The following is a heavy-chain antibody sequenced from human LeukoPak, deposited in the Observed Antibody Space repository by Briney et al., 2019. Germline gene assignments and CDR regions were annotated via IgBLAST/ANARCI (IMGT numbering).Heavy chain of an antibody. CDR3: ARAWWYSGSYHDY. CDR2: ISYDGSNK. V-gene: IGHV3-30*03. D-gene: IGHD1-26*01. CDR1: GFTFSSYG. J-gene: IGHJ4*02. Sequence: PGGSLRLSCAASGFTFSSYGMHWVRQAPGKGLEWVAVISYDGSNKYYADSVKGRFTISRDNSKNTLYLQMNSLRAEDTAVYYCARAWWYSGSYHDYWGQGTLVTVSS.